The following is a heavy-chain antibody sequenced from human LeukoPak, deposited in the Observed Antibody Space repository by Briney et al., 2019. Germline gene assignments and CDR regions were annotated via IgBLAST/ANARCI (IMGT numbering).Heavy chain of an antibody. CDR2: ISYDGSNK. CDR1: GFTFSSYA. J-gene: IGHJ4*02. D-gene: IGHD6-13*01. V-gene: IGHV3-30-3*01. CDR3: AREGSIAAAGTFDY. Sequence: GGSLRLSCAASGFTFSSYAMHWVRQAPGKGLEWVAVISYDGSNKYYADSVKGRFTISRDNSKNTLYLQMNSLRAEDTAVYYCAREGSIAAAGTFDYWGQGTLVTVPS.